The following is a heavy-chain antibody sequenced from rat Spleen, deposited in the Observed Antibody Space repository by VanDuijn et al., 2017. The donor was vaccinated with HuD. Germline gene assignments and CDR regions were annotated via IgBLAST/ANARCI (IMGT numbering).Heavy chain of an antibody. V-gene: IGHV3-3*01. CDR3: ARWVIYNTPFDY. Sequence: EVQLQESGPGLVKPSQSLSLTCSVTDYSISSSYKWNWIRRFPQNKLEWMGYINSAGTTNYNPSLKSRISISRDTSKNQFFLQVNSVTTEDTATYYCARWVIYNTPFDYWGRGVMVTVSS. CDR1: DYSISSSYK. D-gene: IGHD4-1*01. J-gene: IGHJ2*01. CDR2: INSAGTT.